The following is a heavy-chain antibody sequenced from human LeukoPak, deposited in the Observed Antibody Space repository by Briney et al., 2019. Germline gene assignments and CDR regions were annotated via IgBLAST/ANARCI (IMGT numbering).Heavy chain of an antibody. CDR3: AHGDYSNDAFDI. Sequence: SETLSLTCPVSGGSISSYYWSWIRQPPGKGLEWIGYIYYSGGTNYNPSLKSRVTISVDTSKNQFSLKLSSVTAADTAVYYCAHGDYSNDAFDIWGQGTMVTVSS. CDR1: GGSISSYY. J-gene: IGHJ3*02. V-gene: IGHV4-59*08. CDR2: IYYSGGT. D-gene: IGHD4-17*01.